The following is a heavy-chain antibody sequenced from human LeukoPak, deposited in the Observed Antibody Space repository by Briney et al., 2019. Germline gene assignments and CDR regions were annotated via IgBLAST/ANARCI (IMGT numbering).Heavy chain of an antibody. CDR3: ARDEALAAAGLNFDY. Sequence: PGGSLRLSCAASGFTFSSYSMNWVRQAPGKGLEGVSSISSSSSYIYYADSVKGRFTISRDNAKNSLYLQMNSLRAEDTAVYYCARDEALAAAGLNFDYWGQGTLVTVSS. CDR1: GFTFSSYS. CDR2: ISSSSSYI. D-gene: IGHD6-13*01. V-gene: IGHV3-21*01. J-gene: IGHJ4*02.